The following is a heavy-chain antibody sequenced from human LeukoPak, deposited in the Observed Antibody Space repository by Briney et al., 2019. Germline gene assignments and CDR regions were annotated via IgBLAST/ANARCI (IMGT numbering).Heavy chain of an antibody. CDR1: GGSIGSSSYY. CDR2: INHSGST. V-gene: IGHV4-39*06. J-gene: IGHJ6*02. CDR3: VYYYYGMDV. Sequence: PSETLSLTCTVSGGSIGSSSYYWGWIRQPPGKGLEWIGEINHSGSTNYNPSLKSRVTISVDTSKNQFPLKLSSVTAADTAVYYCVYYYYGMDVWGQGTTVTVSS.